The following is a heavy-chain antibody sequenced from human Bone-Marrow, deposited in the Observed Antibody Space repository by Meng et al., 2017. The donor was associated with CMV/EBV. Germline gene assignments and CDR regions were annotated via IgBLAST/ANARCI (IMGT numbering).Heavy chain of an antibody. V-gene: IGHV4-39*07. Sequence: SETLSLTCTVSGGSISSSSYYWGWIRQPPGKGLEWIGSIYYSGSTYYNPSLKSRVTISVDTSKNQFSLKLSSVTAADTAVYYCASHRYGDYVDDDWGQGTLVTVSS. CDR1: GGSISSSSYY. CDR3: ASHRYGDYVDDD. D-gene: IGHD4-17*01. CDR2: IYYSGST. J-gene: IGHJ4*02.